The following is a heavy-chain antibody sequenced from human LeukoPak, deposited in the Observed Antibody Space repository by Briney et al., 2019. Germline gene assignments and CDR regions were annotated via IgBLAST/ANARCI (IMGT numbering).Heavy chain of an antibody. V-gene: IGHV3-21*01. Sequence: GGXLRLSCAASGFTFSSYSMNWVRQAPGKGVEWVSSISSSSSYIYYADSVKGRFTISRDNAKNSLYLQMNSLRAEDTAVYYCARDPQYDSTPDYWGQGTLVTVSS. CDR2: ISSSSSYI. CDR1: GFTFSSYS. CDR3: ARDPQYDSTPDY. D-gene: IGHD3-22*01. J-gene: IGHJ4*02.